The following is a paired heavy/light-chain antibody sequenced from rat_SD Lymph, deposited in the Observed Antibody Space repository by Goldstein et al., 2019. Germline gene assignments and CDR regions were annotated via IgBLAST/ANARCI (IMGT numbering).Heavy chain of an antibody. CDR2: ISTGGGNT. Sequence: EGQLVESGGGLVEPGRSLKLSCAASGFTFSNYVMDWVRQAPKKGLEWVASISTGGGNTYYPDSVKGRFTISRDNAKSTLYLQMNSLRSEDTATYYCAAHDYDGTYYYAYWGQGTLVTVSS. D-gene: IGHD1-12*02. V-gene: IGHV5-25*01. CDR1: GFTFSNYV. CDR3: AAHDYDGTYYYAY. J-gene: IGHJ3*01.
Light chain of an antibody. Sequence: DIVMTQGVLPNPVPSGESASITCRSSKSLVYKDGKTYLNWFLQRPGQSPQLLTYWMSTRASGVSDRFSGSGSGTYFTLKISRVRAEDAGVYYCQQVREYPLTFGSGTKLEIK. CDR3: QQVREYPLT. V-gene: IGKV2S16*01. CDR1: KSLVYKDGKTY. CDR2: WMS. J-gene: IGKJ5*01.